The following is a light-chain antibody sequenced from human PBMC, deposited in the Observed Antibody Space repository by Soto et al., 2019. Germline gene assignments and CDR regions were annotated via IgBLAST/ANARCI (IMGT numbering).Light chain of an antibody. V-gene: IGLV2-14*01. CDR3: NSYTTANTYV. Sequence: QSMLTQPASVSGSPGQSITISCSGSSSDIGEYKYVSWYQQHPGKAPKLMIYDVTNRPSGVSDRFSGSKSGSTASLTISGLQAEDEADYYCNSYTTANTYVFGSGTKVTVL. CDR2: DVT. CDR1: SSDIGEYKY. J-gene: IGLJ1*01.